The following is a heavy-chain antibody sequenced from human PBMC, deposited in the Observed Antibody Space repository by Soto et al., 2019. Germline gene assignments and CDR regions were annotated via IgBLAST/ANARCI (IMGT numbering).Heavy chain of an antibody. V-gene: IGHV5-51*01. CDR2: IYPGDSET. J-gene: IGHJ6*02. CDR3: ARVSLRATVTTDFYCYGMDV. CDR1: GYRFVSYY. D-gene: IGHD4-4*01. Sequence: PGESLKISCKGSGYRFVSYYIAWVRQMPGKGLEWMGIIYPGDSETTYSPSFQGQVTMSADKSISTAYLQWSSLKASDTAMYYCARVSLRATVTTDFYCYGMDVWGQGTTVTVSS.